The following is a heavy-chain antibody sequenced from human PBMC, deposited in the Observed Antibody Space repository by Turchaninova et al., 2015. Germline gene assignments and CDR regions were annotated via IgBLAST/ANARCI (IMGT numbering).Heavy chain of an antibody. D-gene: IGHD2-15*01. J-gene: IGHJ4*02. CDR2: INTDGSGT. CDR1: GFTFSSCW. V-gene: IGHV3-74*01. Sequence: EVQLVESGGVLVQHGGALGLRCAASGFTFSSCWIHGVRQAPGKGLVWVARINTDGSGTGYADSVKGRFTISRDNAKNTLYLEMNSLRAEDTAVYYCARDKGLATPFDSWGQGTLVTVSS. CDR3: ARDKGLATPFDS.